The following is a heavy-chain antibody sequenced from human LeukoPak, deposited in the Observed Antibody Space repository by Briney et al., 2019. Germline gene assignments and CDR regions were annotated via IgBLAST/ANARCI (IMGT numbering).Heavy chain of an antibody. Sequence: ASVKVSCKASGYTFTSYAMHWVRQAPGQRLEWMGWINAGNGNTKYSQKFRGRVTITRDTSASTAYMELSSLRSEDTAVYYCARDGYCSSTSCLRNWFDPWGQGTLVTVSS. V-gene: IGHV1-3*01. D-gene: IGHD2-2*01. CDR3: ARDGYCSSTSCLRNWFDP. J-gene: IGHJ5*02. CDR1: GYTFTSYA. CDR2: INAGNGNT.